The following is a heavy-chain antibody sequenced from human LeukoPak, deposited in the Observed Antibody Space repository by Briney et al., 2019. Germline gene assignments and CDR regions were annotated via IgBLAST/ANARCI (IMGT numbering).Heavy chain of an antibody. CDR3: ARGGPDIVVVPAVHDY. D-gene: IGHD2-2*01. CDR1: GGSFSGYY. Sequence: SETLSLTCAVYGGSFSGYYWSCIRQPPGKGLEWIGEINHSGSTNYNPSLKSRVTISVDTSKNQFSLKLSSVTAADTAVYYCARGGPDIVVVPAVHDYWGQGTLVTVSS. V-gene: IGHV4-34*01. CDR2: INHSGST. J-gene: IGHJ4*02.